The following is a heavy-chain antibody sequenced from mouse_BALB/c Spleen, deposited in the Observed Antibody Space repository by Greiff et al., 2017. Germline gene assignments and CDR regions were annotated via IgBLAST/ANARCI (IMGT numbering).Heavy chain of an antibody. CDR2: IYPGNVNT. D-gene: IGHD2-4*01. CDR3: ARSSTMITWFAY. V-gene: IGHV1S56*01. Sequence: VQLQQSGPELVKPGASVRISCKASGYTFTSYYIHWVKQRPGQGLEWIGWIYPGNVNTKYNEKFKGKATLTADKSSSTAYMQLSSLTSEVSAVYFCARSSTMITWFAYWGQGTLVTVSA. J-gene: IGHJ3*01. CDR1: GYTFTSYY.